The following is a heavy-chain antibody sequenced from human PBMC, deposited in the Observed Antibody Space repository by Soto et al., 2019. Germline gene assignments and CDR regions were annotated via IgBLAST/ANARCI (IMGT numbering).Heavy chain of an antibody. CDR3: ARINFDYYDSSGYSRWFDP. CDR2: IYHSGST. D-gene: IGHD3-22*01. CDR1: GCSISSGGYS. V-gene: IGHV4-30-2*01. Sequence: QLQLQESGSGLVKPSQTLSLTFAVSGCSISSGGYSWSWIRQPPGKGLEWIGYIYHSGSTYYNPSLQSRVNILLDRSKNEFSLKLSSVTAADTAVYYCARINFDYYDSSGYSRWFDPWGQGTLVTGYS. J-gene: IGHJ5*02.